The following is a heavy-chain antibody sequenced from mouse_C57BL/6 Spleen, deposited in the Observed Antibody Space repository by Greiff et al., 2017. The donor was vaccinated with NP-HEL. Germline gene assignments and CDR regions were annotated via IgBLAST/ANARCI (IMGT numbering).Heavy chain of an antibody. Sequence: VQLQQSGAELVKPGASVKLSCKASGYTFTSYWMQWVKQRPGQGLEWIGEIDPSDSYTNYNQKFKGKATLTVDTSSSTAYMQLSSRTSEDSAVYYCARWNYGRGYWGQGTTLTVSS. CDR2: IDPSDSYT. V-gene: IGHV1-50*01. D-gene: IGHD1-1*01. J-gene: IGHJ2*01. CDR3: ARWNYGRGY. CDR1: GYTFTSYW.